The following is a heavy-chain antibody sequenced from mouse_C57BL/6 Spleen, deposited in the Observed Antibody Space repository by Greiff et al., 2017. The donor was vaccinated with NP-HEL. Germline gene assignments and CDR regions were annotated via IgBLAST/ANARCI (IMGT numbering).Heavy chain of an antibody. V-gene: IGHV1-80*01. D-gene: IGHD3-3*01. CDR3: ARGDGTGWYFDV. CDR2: IYPGDGDT. J-gene: IGHJ1*03. CDR1: GYAFSSYW. Sequence: QVQLQQSGAELVKPGASVKISCKASGYAFSSYWMNWVKQRPGKGLEWIGQIYPGDGDTNYNGKFKGKATLTADKSSSTAYMQLSSLTSEDSAVYFCARGDGTGWYFDVWGTGTTVTVSS.